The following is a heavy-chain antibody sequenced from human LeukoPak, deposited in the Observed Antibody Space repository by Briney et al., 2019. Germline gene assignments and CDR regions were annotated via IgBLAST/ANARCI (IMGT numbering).Heavy chain of an antibody. Sequence: SETLSLTCTVSGYSIRSGFYWGWIRQPPGKGLEWIGNIYHSGITYSTPSLKSRVTISVDTSKNQFSLRLSSVTAADTAVYYCARASYSYDINGWVPFDYWGQGTLVTVSS. D-gene: IGHD3-22*01. CDR1: GYSIRSGFY. CDR3: ARASYSYDINGWVPFDY. J-gene: IGHJ4*02. CDR2: IYHSGIT. V-gene: IGHV4-38-2*02.